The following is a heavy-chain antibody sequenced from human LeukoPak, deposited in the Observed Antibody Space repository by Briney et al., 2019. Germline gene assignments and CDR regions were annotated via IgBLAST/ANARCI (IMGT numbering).Heavy chain of an antibody. CDR1: GFSVRHYW. CDR2: INTYEGVT. D-gene: IGHD3-10*01. Sequence: GGSLRLSCAVSGFSVRHYWIHWVRQAPGKGLVGVSRINTYEGVTFYADSVKGRFTISSDAAKNTVYLQMSSLRVEDTAVYYCARVGGFGSGEHFSLDIWGQGTMVTVSS. CDR3: ARVGGFGSGEHFSLDI. J-gene: IGHJ3*02. V-gene: IGHV3-74*01.